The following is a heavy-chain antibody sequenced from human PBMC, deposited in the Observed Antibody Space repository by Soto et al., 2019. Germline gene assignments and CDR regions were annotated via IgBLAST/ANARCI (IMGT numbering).Heavy chain of an antibody. V-gene: IGHV1-18*01. CDR3: ARVGYYDFWSGYPSPH. CDR2: ISAYNGNT. J-gene: IGHJ4*02. Sequence: ASVKVSCKASGYTFNSYGISWVRQAPGQGLEWMGWISAYNGNTNYAQKLQGRVTMTTDTSTSTAYMELRSLRSDDTAVYYCARVGYYDFWSGYPSPHWGQGTLVTVSS. D-gene: IGHD3-3*01. CDR1: GYTFNSYG.